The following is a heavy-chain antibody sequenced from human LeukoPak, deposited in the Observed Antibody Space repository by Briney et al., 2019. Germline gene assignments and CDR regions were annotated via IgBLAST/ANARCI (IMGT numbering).Heavy chain of an antibody. CDR3: ARVLVRGVIITGHIQSYMDV. Sequence: SETLSLTCAVYGGSFSGYYWSWIRQPPGKGLEWLGEINHSGSTNYNPSLKSRVTISVDTSKNQFSLKLSSVTAADTAVYYCARVLVRGVIITGHIQSYMDVWGKGTTVTVSS. CDR2: INHSGST. CDR1: GGSFSGYY. V-gene: IGHV4-34*01. D-gene: IGHD3-10*01. J-gene: IGHJ6*03.